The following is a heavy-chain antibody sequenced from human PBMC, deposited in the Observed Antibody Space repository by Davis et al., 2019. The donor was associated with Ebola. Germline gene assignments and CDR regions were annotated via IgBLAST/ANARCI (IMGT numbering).Heavy chain of an antibody. V-gene: IGHV1-18*01. D-gene: IGHD2/OR15-2a*01. CDR1: GYTFTSYG. CDR3: ARDVIVPRSLIYYRYNMDV. Sequence: ASVKVSCKASGYTFTSYGISWVRQAPGQGLEWMGWISAYNGNTNYAQKLQGRVTMTRNTSTNTAYMELTSLRSEDTAVYYCARDVIVPRSLIYYRYNMDVWGQGTTVTVSS. CDR2: ISAYNGNT. J-gene: IGHJ6*02.